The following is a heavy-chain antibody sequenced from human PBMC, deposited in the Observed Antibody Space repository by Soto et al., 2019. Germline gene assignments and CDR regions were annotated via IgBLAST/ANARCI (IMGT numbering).Heavy chain of an antibody. CDR2: ISGSGGST. CDR1: GLSFSNYA. Sequence: EVQLLESGGGLVQPGGSLRLSCAASGLSFSNYAMSWVRQAPGKGLEWVSTISGSGGSTYFADSVKGRFTISRDNSKSTLYLQMNSLRAEDTAVYYCAKVLSGDYYYYYYGMDVW. D-gene: IGHD5-12*01. V-gene: IGHV3-23*01. J-gene: IGHJ6*01. CDR3: AKVLSGDYYYYYYGMDV.